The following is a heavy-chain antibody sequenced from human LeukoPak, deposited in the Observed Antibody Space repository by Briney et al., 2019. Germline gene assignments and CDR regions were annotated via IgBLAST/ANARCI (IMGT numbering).Heavy chain of an antibody. J-gene: IGHJ2*01. Sequence: PSQTLSLTCAVSGGSISSGGYSWSWIRQPPGKGLEWIGYIYHSGSTYYNPSHKSRVTISLDRSKNQFSLKLTSVTAADTAVYYCARYSSTWPYWYFDLWGRGTLVTVSS. CDR2: IYHSGST. D-gene: IGHD6-13*01. CDR1: GGSISSGGYS. CDR3: ARYSSTWPYWYFDL. V-gene: IGHV4-30-2*01.